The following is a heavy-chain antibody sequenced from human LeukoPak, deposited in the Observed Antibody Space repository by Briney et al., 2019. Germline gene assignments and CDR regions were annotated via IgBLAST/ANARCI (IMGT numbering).Heavy chain of an antibody. D-gene: IGHD1-14*01. CDR1: GFTFSSYS. J-gene: IGHJ4*02. CDR3: ARGTGYNTGRSLDY. Sequence: QSGGSVRLSCTASGFTFSSYSMTWVRQAPGKGLEWVSAISGSGGTTYYADSVKGRFTFSRDNSNNTLYLPMNSLRSEDTAVYYCARGTGYNTGRSLDYWGQGTLVTVSS. V-gene: IGHV3-23*01. CDR2: ISGSGGTT.